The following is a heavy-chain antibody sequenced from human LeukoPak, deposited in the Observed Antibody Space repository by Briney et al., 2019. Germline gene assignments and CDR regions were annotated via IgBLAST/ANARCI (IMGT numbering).Heavy chain of an antibody. CDR3: ARDKLGFCTSTSRGWLDP. J-gene: IGHJ5*02. D-gene: IGHD2-2*01. CDR1: GYTFTGYY. Sequence: GASVKVSCKASGYTFTGYYMHWVRQAPGQGLEWMGWINPNSGGTNYAQKFQGRVTMTRDTSISTAYMELSRLRSDDTAVYYCARDKLGFCTSTSRGWLDPWGQGTLVTVSS. V-gene: IGHV1-2*02. CDR2: INPNSGGT.